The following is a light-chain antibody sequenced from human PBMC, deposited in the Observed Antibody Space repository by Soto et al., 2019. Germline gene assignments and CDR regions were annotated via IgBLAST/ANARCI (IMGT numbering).Light chain of an antibody. V-gene: IGKV3-20*01. CDR2: GAS. J-gene: IGKJ1*01. Sequence: EIVLTQSPGTLSLSPGERATLSCRASQSVSSSYLAWYQQKPGQAPRLLIYGASSRATGIPDRFSGSGSGIDFTLTISRLEPEDFAVYYCQQYGSSPLGQGTKVEIK. CDR3: QQYGSSP. CDR1: QSVSSSY.